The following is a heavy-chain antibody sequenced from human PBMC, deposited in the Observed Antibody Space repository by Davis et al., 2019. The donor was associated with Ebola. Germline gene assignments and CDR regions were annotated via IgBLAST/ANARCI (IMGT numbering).Heavy chain of an antibody. Sequence: MPSETLSLTCSVSSGAIGSSDYYWGWIRQPPGKALEWIGSVYYAGNTFYNPSLKSRVTISVDTSKNQFSLKLSSVTAADTAVYYCARVRRGGDYFDYWGQGTLVTVSS. V-gene: IGHV4-39*07. CDR3: ARVRRGGDYFDY. CDR1: SGAIGSSDYY. J-gene: IGHJ4*02. CDR2: VYYAGNT. D-gene: IGHD2-21*01.